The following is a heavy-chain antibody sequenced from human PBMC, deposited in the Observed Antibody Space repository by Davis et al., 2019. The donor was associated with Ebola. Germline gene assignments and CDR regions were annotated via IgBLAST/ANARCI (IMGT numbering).Heavy chain of an antibody. J-gene: IGHJ2*01. CDR1: GFTFRNYY. Sequence: GESLKISCAASGFTFRNYYIHWVRQCPGKGLEWVALIFLDGSNEEYSDSVRGRFTVSRDNSNNRVYLQMNNLRDEDTAMYYCARDVGPTGDGHFDLWGRGTLVTVSS. CDR2: IFLDGSNE. D-gene: IGHD7-27*01. V-gene: IGHV3-33*08. CDR3: ARDVGPTGDGHFDL.